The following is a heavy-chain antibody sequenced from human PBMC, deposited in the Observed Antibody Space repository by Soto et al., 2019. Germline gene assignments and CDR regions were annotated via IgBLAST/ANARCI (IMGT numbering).Heavy chain of an antibody. CDR1: GGSISSSSYY. V-gene: IGHV4-39*01. Sequence: SETLSLTCTVSGGSISSSSYYWGWIRQPPGKGLEWIGSIYYSGSTYYNPSLKSRVTISVDTSENQFSLKLSSVTAADTAVYYCARVGETGIGGFSYYYMDVWGKGTTVTVS. J-gene: IGHJ6*03. CDR3: ARVGETGIGGFSYYYMDV. CDR2: IYYSGST. D-gene: IGHD1-26*01.